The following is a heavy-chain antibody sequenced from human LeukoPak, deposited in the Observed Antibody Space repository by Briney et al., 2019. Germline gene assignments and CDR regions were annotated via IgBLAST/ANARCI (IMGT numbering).Heavy chain of an antibody. J-gene: IGHJ5*02. CDR2: INGDGRNI. V-gene: IGHV3-74*01. D-gene: IGHD6-19*01. Sequence: AGGSLRLSCVASGFTFSSYWMHWVRQDPRKGLVWVSRINGDGRNINYADSVRGRFTISRDNAKNSLYLQMNSLRAEDTAVYYCARDSKYSSGWYDWFDPWGQGTLVTVSS. CDR1: GFTFSSYW. CDR3: ARDSKYSSGWYDWFDP.